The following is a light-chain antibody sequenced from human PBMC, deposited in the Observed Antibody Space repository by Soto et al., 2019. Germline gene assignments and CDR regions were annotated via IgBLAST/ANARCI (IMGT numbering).Light chain of an antibody. V-gene: IGKV3-20*01. CDR2: GAS. J-gene: IGKJ1*01. Sequence: ELVLTQSPGTLSLSPGERATLSCRASQSVSSSYLAWYQQKPGQAPRLLIYGASSRATGIPDRFSGSGSVTDFTLTISRLEPEDFAVYYCQQYGSSSWTFGQGTKVEIK. CDR3: QQYGSSSWT. CDR1: QSVSSSY.